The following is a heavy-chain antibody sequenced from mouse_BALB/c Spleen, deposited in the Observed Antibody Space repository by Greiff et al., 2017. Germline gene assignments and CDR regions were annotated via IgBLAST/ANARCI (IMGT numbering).Heavy chain of an antibody. CDR2: IWSGGST. D-gene: IGHD2-14*01. CDR1: GFSLTSSG. Sequence: QVQLQQSGPGLAQPSQSLSITCTVSGFSLTSSGVHWVRMSPGKGLEWLGVIWSGGSTDYNAAFISRLSISKDNSKSQVFFKMNSLQASDSAIYYCARNFYRYDGNFFAYWGQGTLVTGAA. J-gene: IGHJ3*01. V-gene: IGHV2-2*02. CDR3: ARNFYRYDGNFFAY.